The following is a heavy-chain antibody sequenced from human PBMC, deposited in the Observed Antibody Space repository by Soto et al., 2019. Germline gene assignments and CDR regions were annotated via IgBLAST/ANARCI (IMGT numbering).Heavy chain of an antibody. D-gene: IGHD4-4*01. J-gene: IGHJ6*02. CDR2: IHHSGST. CDR1: GGSISSYY. Sequence: SETLSLTCTVSGGSISSYYWSWIRQPPGKGLEWIGYIHHSGSTYYNPSLKSRVTISVDTSKNQFSLKLSSVTAADTAVYYCARPTVTGLYYGMDVWGQGTTVTVSS. CDR3: ARPTVTGLYYGMDV. V-gene: IGHV4-59*08.